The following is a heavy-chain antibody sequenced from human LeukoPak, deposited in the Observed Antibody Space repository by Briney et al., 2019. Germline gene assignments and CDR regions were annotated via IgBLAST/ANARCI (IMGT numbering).Heavy chain of an antibody. CDR1: GNTFTSYA. D-gene: IGHD1-26*01. V-gene: IGHV1-3*01. CDR2: ISAGNGNT. CDR3: ARDSGSGSNDY. J-gene: IGHJ4*02. Sequence: ASRKVSCTASGNTFTSYAIHWVRQAPGQRLEWMGWISAGNGNTKYSQNFQGRVTFISNTSATTAFMELSSLRSEDAAVYYCARDSGSGSNDYWGQGTLVTVSS.